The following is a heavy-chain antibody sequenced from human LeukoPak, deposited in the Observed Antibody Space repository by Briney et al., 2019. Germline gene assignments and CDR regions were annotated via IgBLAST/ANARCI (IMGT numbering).Heavy chain of an antibody. V-gene: IGHV3-23*01. CDR1: GFTFSSSA. D-gene: IGHD3-16*01. CDR3: AKDLQFALASYYIDV. Sequence: GGSLRLSCAASGFTFSSSAMSWVRQAPGKGLEWVSSISGSASSCSTYYAESVNGRFTISRDDSNNTVYPQMNSLRAEDTAVYYWAKDLQFALASYYIDVCGKGTTVTISS. CDR2: ISGSASSCST. J-gene: IGHJ6*03.